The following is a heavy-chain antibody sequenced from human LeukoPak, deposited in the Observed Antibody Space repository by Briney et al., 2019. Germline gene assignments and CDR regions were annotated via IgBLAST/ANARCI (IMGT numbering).Heavy chain of an antibody. CDR3: VKDLLSYYGSGFDY. J-gene: IGHJ4*02. D-gene: IGHD3-10*01. CDR1: GSTFSSYA. V-gene: IGHV3-64D*06. Sequence: GGSLRLSCSASGSTFSSYAMHWVRQAPGKGLEYVSAISSSGGSTYYADSVKGRFTISRDNSKNTLYLQMSSLRAEDTAVYYCVKDLLSYYGSGFDYWGQGTLVTVPS. CDR2: ISSSGGST.